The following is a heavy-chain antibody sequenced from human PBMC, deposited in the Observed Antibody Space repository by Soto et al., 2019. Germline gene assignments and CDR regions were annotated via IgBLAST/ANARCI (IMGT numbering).Heavy chain of an antibody. D-gene: IGHD6-19*01. V-gene: IGHV3-53*01. J-gene: IGHJ6*02. Sequence: EVQLVDCGGDLIQPGGSLRLSCGASGFTVSGNSLSWVRRAPGKGLEWVSYIYIDGSTYYADSVRGRFTLTRDNSKNTLYLQMNNLRGEDTAVYYCARDGGSGTAVAGIQYSGMDVWGQGTTVTVSS. CDR3: ARDGGSGTAVAGIQYSGMDV. CDR1: GFTVSGNS. CDR2: IYIDGST.